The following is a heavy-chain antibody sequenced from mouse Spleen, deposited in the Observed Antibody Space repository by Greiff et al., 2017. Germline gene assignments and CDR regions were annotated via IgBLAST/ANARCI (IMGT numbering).Heavy chain of an antibody. Sequence: EVKLVESGGGLVKPGGSLKLSCAASGFTFSSYAMSWVRQTPEKRLEWVATISDGGSYTYYPDNVKGRFTISRDNAKNNLYLQMSHLKSEDTAMYYCARGGYGSSPRYFDVWGTGTTVTVSS. J-gene: IGHJ1*03. V-gene: IGHV5-4*03. D-gene: IGHD1-1*01. CDR1: GFTFSSYA. CDR2: ISDGGSYT. CDR3: ARGGYGSSPRYFDV.